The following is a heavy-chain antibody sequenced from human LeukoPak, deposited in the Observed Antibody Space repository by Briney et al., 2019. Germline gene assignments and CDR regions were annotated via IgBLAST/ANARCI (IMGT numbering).Heavy chain of an antibody. D-gene: IGHD1-26*01. Sequence: GGSLRLSCAASGFTFSSYGMHWVRQAPGKGLEWVAFIRYDGSNKYYADSVKGRFTISRDNSKNTLYLQMNSLRAEDTAVYYCANEWELRYYFDYWGQGTPVTVSS. V-gene: IGHV3-30*02. CDR3: ANEWELRYYFDY. CDR1: GFTFSSYG. J-gene: IGHJ4*02. CDR2: IRYDGSNK.